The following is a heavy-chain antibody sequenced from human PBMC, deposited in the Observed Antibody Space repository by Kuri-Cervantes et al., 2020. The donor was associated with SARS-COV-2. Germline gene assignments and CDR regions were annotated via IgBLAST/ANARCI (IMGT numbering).Heavy chain of an antibody. CDR1: GGTFSSYA. CDR3: ARVEEYGDSYYYYYGMDV. CDR2: ISPIFGTA. D-gene: IGHD4-17*01. Sequence: SVKVSCKATGGTFSSYAISWVRQAPGQGLEWMGGISPIFGTANYEQKCQGRVTITADESTSTAYMELSSLRSEDTAMYYCARVEEYGDSYYYYYGMDVWGQGTTVTVSS. V-gene: IGHV1-69*13. J-gene: IGHJ6*02.